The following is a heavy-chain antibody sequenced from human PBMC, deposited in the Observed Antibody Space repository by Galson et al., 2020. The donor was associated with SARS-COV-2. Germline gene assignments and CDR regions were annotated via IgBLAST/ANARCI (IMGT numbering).Heavy chain of an antibody. Sequence: ASETLSLTCTVSGGSISSNNYFWGWIRQPPGRGLEWIGSIYYTGGTSYNPSLKSRVTISMDTSKNQFSLRLSSVTAADTAVYYCARLSYDFLWGSQKGIDYWGQGTLVTVSS. V-gene: IGHV4-39*07. D-gene: IGHD3-16*01. J-gene: IGHJ4*02. CDR2: IYYTGGT. CDR1: GGSISSNNYF. CDR3: ARLSYDFLWGSQKGIDY.